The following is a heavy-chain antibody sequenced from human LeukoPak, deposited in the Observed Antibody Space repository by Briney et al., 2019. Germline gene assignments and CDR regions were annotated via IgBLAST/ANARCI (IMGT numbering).Heavy chain of an antibody. J-gene: IGHJ4*02. Sequence: GRSLRLSCAASGFTFSSYAMHWVRQAPGKGLEWVAVISYDGSNKYYADSVKGRFTISRDNSKNTLYLQMSSLRAEDTAVYYCASDVHYYDSSGYGDSFDYWGQGTLVTVSS. CDR2: ISYDGSNK. CDR1: GFTFSSYA. V-gene: IGHV3-30-3*01. D-gene: IGHD3-22*01. CDR3: ASDVHYYDSSGYGDSFDY.